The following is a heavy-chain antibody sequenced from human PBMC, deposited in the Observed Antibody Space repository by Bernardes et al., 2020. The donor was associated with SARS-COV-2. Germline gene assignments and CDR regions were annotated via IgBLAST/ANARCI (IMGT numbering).Heavy chain of an antibody. Sequence: ASMKVSCKASGYTFTSYGISWVRQAPGQGLEWMGWISAYNGNTNYAQKLQGRVTMTTDTSTSTAYMELRSLRSDDTAVYYCARVNYYDSSGYLDYWGQGTLVTVSS. CDR3: ARVNYYDSSGYLDY. J-gene: IGHJ4*02. V-gene: IGHV1-18*01. CDR1: GYTFTSYG. D-gene: IGHD3-22*01. CDR2: ISAYNGNT.